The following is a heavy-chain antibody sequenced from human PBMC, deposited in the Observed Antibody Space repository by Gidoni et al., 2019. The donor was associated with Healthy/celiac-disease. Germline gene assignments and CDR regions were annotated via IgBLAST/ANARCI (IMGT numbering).Heavy chain of an antibody. CDR3: ARVCDSSGYYYFSGLHEDY. V-gene: IGHV1-69*01. J-gene: IGHJ4*02. D-gene: IGHD3-22*01. CDR2: IIPIFGTA. CDR1: GGTFSSYA. Sequence: QVQLVQSGAEVKKPGSSVKVSCKASGGTFSSYAISWVRQAPGQGLEWMGGIIPIFGTANYAQKFQGRVKITSDESTSTAYMELSSLRSEDTAVYYCARVCDSSGYYYFSGLHEDYWGQGTLVTVSS.